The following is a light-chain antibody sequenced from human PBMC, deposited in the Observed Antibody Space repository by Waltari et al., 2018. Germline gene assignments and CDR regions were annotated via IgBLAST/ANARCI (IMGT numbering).Light chain of an antibody. CDR2: VAS. J-gene: IGKJ1*01. Sequence: DIQMTQSPSSLSASVGDRVTITCRASQDISTYLAWYQQKPGKVPKLLIYVASTLQSGVPSRFSGSGSGTDFTLTISSLQPEDVATYYCQKYNSAPWTFGQGTKVEIK. V-gene: IGKV1-27*01. CDR3: QKYNSAPWT. CDR1: QDISTY.